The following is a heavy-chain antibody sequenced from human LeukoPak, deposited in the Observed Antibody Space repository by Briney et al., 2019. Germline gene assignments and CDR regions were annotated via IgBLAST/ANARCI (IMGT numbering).Heavy chain of an antibody. CDR3: TRRAVGGRDYLFDY. V-gene: IGHV3-73*01. CDR1: AFTFSGST. Sequence: PGGSLRLSCAACAFTFSGSTMHRVRQASGQGLEGVGHIRSTAKNYAPAYAASVKGKFTISRDDSKNTAYLQMNNLKTEDTAGYFFTRRAVGGRDYLFDYWGQGAPVTVSS. CDR2: IRSTAKNYAP. J-gene: IGHJ4*02. D-gene: IGHD3-10*01.